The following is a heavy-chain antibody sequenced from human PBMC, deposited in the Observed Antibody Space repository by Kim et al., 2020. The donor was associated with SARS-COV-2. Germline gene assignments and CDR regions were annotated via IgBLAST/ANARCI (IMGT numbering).Heavy chain of an antibody. CDR3: ARFVPYSDSEYFDY. D-gene: IGHD2-15*01. Sequence: SETPSLTCTVSGGSISSSYWSWIRQPPGKGLEWIGYIYYSGSTSYNPSLKSRVTISIDTSKNQFSLKLSSVTAADTAVYYCARFVPYSDSEYFDYWGQGTLVTVSS. J-gene: IGHJ4*02. CDR1: GGSISSSY. CDR2: IYYSGST. V-gene: IGHV4-59*08.